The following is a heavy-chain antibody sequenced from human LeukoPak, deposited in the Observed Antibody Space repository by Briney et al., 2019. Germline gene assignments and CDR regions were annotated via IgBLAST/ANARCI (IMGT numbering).Heavy chain of an antibody. V-gene: IGHV4-34*01. Sequence: PSETLSLTCAVSGGSFSGYYWSRIRQPPGKGLERLGEINHSGSTNYNPSLKSRVTISVDTSRNQFSLKLSSVTAADTAVYYCARGRKVRGVIITDWGQGTLVTVSS. J-gene: IGHJ4*02. D-gene: IGHD3-10*01. CDR3: ARGRKVRGVIITD. CDR1: GGSFSGYY. CDR2: INHSGST.